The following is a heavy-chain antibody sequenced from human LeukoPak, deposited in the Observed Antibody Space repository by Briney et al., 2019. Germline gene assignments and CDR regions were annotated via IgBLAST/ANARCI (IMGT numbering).Heavy chain of an antibody. Sequence: GESRLSSCKASGYRCTSYRISWVRQLPGKGLEWMGRIDPSDSYTNYSPSFQGHVTISADKSISTAYLQWSSLKASDTAMYYWAREGIATTHFDYWGQGTLVTVSS. V-gene: IGHV5-10-1*01. CDR2: IDPSDSYT. CDR1: GYRCTSYR. CDR3: AREGIATTHFDY. J-gene: IGHJ4*02. D-gene: IGHD5-12*01.